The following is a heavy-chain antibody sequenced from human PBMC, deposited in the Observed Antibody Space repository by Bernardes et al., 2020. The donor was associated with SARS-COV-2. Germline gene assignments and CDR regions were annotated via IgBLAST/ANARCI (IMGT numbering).Heavy chain of an antibody. D-gene: IGHD3-10*01. CDR1: GFTFRDHY. CDR3: VRGGSYSPFDY. V-gene: IGHV3-72*01. CDR2: TRNKANSYTT. Sequence: GGSLRLSCAASGFTFRDHYMDWVRQAPGKGLEWVVRTRNKANSYTTEYAASVKGRFTISRDDSKNSLYLQMNSLKTEDTAVYYCVRGGSYSPFDYWGQGTLINV. J-gene: IGHJ4*02.